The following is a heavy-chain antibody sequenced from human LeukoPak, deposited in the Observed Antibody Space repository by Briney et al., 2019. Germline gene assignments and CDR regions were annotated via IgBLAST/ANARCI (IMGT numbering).Heavy chain of an antibody. CDR3: ARASGQLVPGVY. CDR2: INPNSGST. CDR1: GYTFTGYY. J-gene: IGHJ4*02. Sequence: GASVKVSCKASGYTFTGYYMHWVRQAPGQGLEWMGWINPNSGSTNYARKFQGRATMTRDTSISTAYMELSRLRSDDTAVYYCARASGQLVPGVYWGQGTLVTVSS. D-gene: IGHD6-13*01. V-gene: IGHV1-2*02.